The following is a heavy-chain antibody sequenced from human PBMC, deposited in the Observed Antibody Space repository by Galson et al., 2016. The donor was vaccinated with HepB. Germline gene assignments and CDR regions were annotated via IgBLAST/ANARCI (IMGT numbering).Heavy chain of an antibody. V-gene: IGHV4/OR15-8*01. D-gene: IGHD1-26*01. CDR2: VFNSRNS. Sequence: SETLSLTCGVSGGSISQNNWWTWVRQAAGMGLEWIGNVFNSRNSVYNPSLNSLVSISVDKSKNHFSLRLTSVTAADTAIYLCTRHSKLSDWYFDLWGRGTLVTVSS. CDR3: TRHSKLSDWYFDL. J-gene: IGHJ2*01. CDR1: GGSISQNNW.